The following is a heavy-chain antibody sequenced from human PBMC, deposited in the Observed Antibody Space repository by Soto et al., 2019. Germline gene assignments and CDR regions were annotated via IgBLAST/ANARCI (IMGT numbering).Heavy chain of an antibody. J-gene: IGHJ4*02. Sequence: SETLSLTCTVSGGSISGGDYYWSWIRQPPGKGLEWIGYIYYSGSTYYNPSLKSRVTISVDTSKNQFSLKLSSVTAADTAVYYCARDRLIRGYSYGFFDYWGQGTLVTVSS. V-gene: IGHV4-30-4*01. CDR2: IYYSGST. CDR3: ARDRLIRGYSYGFFDY. D-gene: IGHD5-18*01. CDR1: GGSISGGDYY.